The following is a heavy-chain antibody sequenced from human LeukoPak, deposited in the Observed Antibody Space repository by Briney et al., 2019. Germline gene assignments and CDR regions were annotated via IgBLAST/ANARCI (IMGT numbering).Heavy chain of an antibody. Sequence: SETLSLTCTVSGGSISSSTYYWGWIRQPPGKGLEWIGTIYYSGSTYYNPSLKSRVTISVDTSKNHFSLRLSSVTAADTAVYYCARSGGYYFGSGSHYNYFDYWGQGALVTVSS. CDR2: IYYSGST. J-gene: IGHJ4*02. CDR1: GGSISSSTYY. CDR3: ARSGGYYFGSGSHYNYFDY. D-gene: IGHD3-10*01. V-gene: IGHV4-39*02.